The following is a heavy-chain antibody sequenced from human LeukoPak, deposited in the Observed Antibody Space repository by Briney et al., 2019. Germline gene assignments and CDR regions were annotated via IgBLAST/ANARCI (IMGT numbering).Heavy chain of an antibody. CDR2: IYHSGST. CDR3: ASSSPMRWELLQGGDY. J-gene: IGHJ4*02. V-gene: IGHV4-30-2*01. CDR1: GGSISSGGYY. Sequence: SQTLSLTCTVPGGSISSGGYYWSWIRQPPGKGLEWIGYIYHSGSTYYNPSLKSRVTISVDRSKNQFSLRLGSVTAADTAVYYCASSSPMRWELLQGGDYWGQGTLVTVSS. D-gene: IGHD1-26*01.